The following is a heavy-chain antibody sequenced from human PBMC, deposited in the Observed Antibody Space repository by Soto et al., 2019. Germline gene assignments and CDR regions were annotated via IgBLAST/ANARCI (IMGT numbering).Heavy chain of an antibody. CDR1: GGTFSSYA. J-gene: IGHJ6*04. CDR2: IIPIFGTA. V-gene: IGHV1-69*13. CDR3: ASGRLDYDSSGYYYLAATLGMDV. Sequence: GASVKVSCKASGGTFSSYAISWVRQAPGQGLEWMGGIIPIFGTANYAQKFQGRVTITADESTSTAYMELSSLRSEDTAVYYCASGRLDYDSSGYYYLAATLGMDVWGKGTTVTVSS. D-gene: IGHD3-22*01.